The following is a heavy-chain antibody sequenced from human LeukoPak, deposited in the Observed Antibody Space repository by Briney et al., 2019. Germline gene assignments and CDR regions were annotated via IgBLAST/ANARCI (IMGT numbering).Heavy chain of an antibody. CDR2: INPILTTP. D-gene: IGHD6-13*01. J-gene: IGHJ4*02. CDR1: GYTFTGYY. V-gene: IGHV1-69*11. CDR3: ARGFRSSWSYFEF. Sequence: SVKVSCKASGYTFTGYYMHWVRQAPGQGLEWMGWINPILTTPHYAQKLQGRMTIAADESTSTVYMDLSSLNSDDMAVYYCARGFRSSWSYFEFWGQGTLVTVSS.